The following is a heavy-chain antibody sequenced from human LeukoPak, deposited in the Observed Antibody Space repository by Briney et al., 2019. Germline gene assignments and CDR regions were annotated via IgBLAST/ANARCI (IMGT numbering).Heavy chain of an antibody. Sequence: GGSLRLSCAASGFTFSSYEMNWVRQAPGKGLEWVSYISSSGSTIYYADSVKGRFTISRDIAKNSLYLQMNSLRAEDTAVYYCARDKKEYQLLFRKFYYYYMDVWGKGTTVTVSS. J-gene: IGHJ6*03. CDR3: ARDKKEYQLLFRKFYYYYMDV. CDR2: ISSSGSTI. V-gene: IGHV3-48*03. CDR1: GFTFSSYE. D-gene: IGHD2-2*01.